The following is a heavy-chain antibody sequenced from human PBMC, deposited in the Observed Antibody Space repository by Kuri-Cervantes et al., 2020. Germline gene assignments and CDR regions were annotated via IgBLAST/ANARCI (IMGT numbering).Heavy chain of an antibody. CDR2: INPNSGGT. J-gene: IGHJ5*02. D-gene: IGHD2-2*01. CDR3: ARDRSSQLLRNWFDP. V-gene: IGHV1-2*02. CDR1: GGTFSSYA. Sequence: ASVKVSCKASGGTFSSYAISWVRQAPGQGLEWMGWINPNSGGTNYAQKFQGRVTMTRGTSISTAYMELSRLRFDDTAVYYCARDRSSQLLRNWFDPWGQGTLVTVSS.